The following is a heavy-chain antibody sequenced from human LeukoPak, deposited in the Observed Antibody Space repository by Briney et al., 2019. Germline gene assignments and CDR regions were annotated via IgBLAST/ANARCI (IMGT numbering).Heavy chain of an antibody. D-gene: IGHD2-21*02. CDR2: IIPIFGTA. J-gene: IGHJ4*02. V-gene: IGHV1-69*13. CDR3: ARGPHPAYCGGDCYPDY. Sequence: SVKVSCKASGGTFSSYAISWVRQAPGQGLEWMGGIIPIFGTANYAQKFQGRVTITADESTSTAYMELRSLRSDDTAVYYCARGPHPAYCGGDCYPDYWGQGTLVTVSS. CDR1: GGTFSSYA.